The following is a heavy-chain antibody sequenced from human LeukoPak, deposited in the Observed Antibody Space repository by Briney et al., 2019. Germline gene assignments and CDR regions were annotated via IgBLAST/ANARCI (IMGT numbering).Heavy chain of an antibody. Sequence: GGSLRLSCAVSGFTFNSYGMNWVRQAPGKGLEWVSSISSSSSSIYYADSVKGRFTISRDNAKNSLYLQMNSLRAEDTAVYYCARASGDIVETATMGSYWGQGTLVTVSS. D-gene: IGHD5-18*01. CDR3: ARASGDIVETATMGSY. CDR2: ISSSSSSI. V-gene: IGHV3-21*01. J-gene: IGHJ4*02. CDR1: GFTFNSYG.